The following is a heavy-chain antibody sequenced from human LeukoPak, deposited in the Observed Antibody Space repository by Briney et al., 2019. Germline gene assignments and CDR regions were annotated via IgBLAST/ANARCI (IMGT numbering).Heavy chain of an antibody. D-gene: IGHD2-15*01. CDR3: ARALAASYFYFHFMDV. Sequence: ASVKVSCKASGGTLSNYAFCWVRQAPGQGLEWMGGIVPRFSSPNYAQKFRGRVTITTDESTTTVYMELNSLTSEGTAIYYCARALAASYFYFHFMDVWGKGATVIVSS. CDR1: GGTLSNYA. V-gene: IGHV1-69*05. CDR2: IVPRFSSP. J-gene: IGHJ6*03.